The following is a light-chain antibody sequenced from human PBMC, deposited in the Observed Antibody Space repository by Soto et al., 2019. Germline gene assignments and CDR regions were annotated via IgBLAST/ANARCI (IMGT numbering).Light chain of an antibody. J-gene: IGKJ1*01. CDR1: QSISSW. V-gene: IGKV1-5*03. CDR2: QAS. Sequence: IRMSQSPSTLSAFVGDRVTITCRASQSISSWLAWYQQKPGKAPKLLVYQASTLESGVPLRFSGSGSGTEFTLTINGLQSDDFATYYCQQYDSYSWTFAQGTKVDIK. CDR3: QQYDSYSWT.